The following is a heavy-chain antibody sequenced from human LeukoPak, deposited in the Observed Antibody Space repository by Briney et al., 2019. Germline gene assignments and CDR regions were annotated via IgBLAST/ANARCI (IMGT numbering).Heavy chain of an antibody. Sequence: PSETLSLTCTVSGGSISGFYWSWIRQPAAAGLEWIGRIYSSGSANCNPSLKSRVTMTIDTSKNQFSLNLSSVTAADTAVYYCARWSGSTFDYWGQGTLVTVSS. CDR3: ARWSGSTFDY. CDR2: IYSSGSA. V-gene: IGHV4-4*07. D-gene: IGHD3-3*01. CDR1: GGSISGFY. J-gene: IGHJ4*02.